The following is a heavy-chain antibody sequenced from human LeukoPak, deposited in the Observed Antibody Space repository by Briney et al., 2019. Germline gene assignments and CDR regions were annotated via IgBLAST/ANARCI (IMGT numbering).Heavy chain of an antibody. CDR1: GFTLSTFW. CDR3: ARPRWLQFGPHDS. Sequence: GGSLRLSCEASGFTLSTFWMSWVRQAPGKGLEWVANIKQDGSEKHYVDSVKGRFTISGDNAKNSLYLQMNSLRAEDTAVYYCARPRWLQFGPHDSWGQGSLVTVSS. CDR2: IKQDGSEK. J-gene: IGHJ4*02. D-gene: IGHD4-4*01. V-gene: IGHV3-7*01.